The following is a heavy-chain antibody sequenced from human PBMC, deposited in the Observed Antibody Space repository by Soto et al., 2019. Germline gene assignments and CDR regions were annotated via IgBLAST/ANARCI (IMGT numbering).Heavy chain of an antibody. CDR2: ISGSGGST. V-gene: IGHV3-23*01. Sequence: EVQLLESGGGLVQPGGSLRLSCAASGFTFSSYAMSWVRQAPGKGLEWVSAISGSGGSTYYEDSVKGRFTISRDNSKNTLYLQMNSLRAEDTAVYYCAKDLLDRNSPGGMDVWGQGTTATVSS. J-gene: IGHJ6*02. CDR1: GFTFSSYA. CDR3: AKDLLDRNSPGGMDV. D-gene: IGHD3-10*01.